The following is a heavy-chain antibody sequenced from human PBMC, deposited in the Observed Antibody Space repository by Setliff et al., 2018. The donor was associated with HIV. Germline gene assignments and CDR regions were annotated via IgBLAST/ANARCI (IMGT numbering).Heavy chain of an antibody. CDR3: ARDRHYSGLGSYGP. V-gene: IGHV4-4*07. D-gene: IGHD3-10*01. Sequence: PSETLSLTCTLSGGSFGDYHWSWIRQPAGRGLEWIGRIFRSGTTDYKFSLKSRVTISIDTSRNQFSLRLTSVTAEDTAVYYCARDRHYSGLGSYGPWGPGTLGTVSS. J-gene: IGHJ5*02. CDR1: GGSFGDYH. CDR2: IFRSGTT.